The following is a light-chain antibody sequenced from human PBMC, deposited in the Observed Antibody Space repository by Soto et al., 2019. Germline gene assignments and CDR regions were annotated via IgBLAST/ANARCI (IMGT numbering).Light chain of an antibody. J-gene: IGKJ3*01. Sequence: EIVLTQSPATLALSPGERATLSCRASQSVSRDLAWYQQKLGQAPRLLIYGASNRATGIPARFSGSGSGTDFTLTISSLEPEDFGLYYCQQRNDWPFTFGPGTKVEIK. CDR1: QSVSRD. CDR2: GAS. V-gene: IGKV3-11*01. CDR3: QQRNDWPFT.